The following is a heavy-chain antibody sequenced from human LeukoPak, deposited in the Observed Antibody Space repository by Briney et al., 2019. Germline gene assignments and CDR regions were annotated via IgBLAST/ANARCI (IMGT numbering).Heavy chain of an antibody. J-gene: IGHJ4*02. CDR1: GFTFGDYA. Sequence: GGSLRLSCKASGFTFGDYAMSWFRQAPGKGLEWVGFIRSKAYGGTTEYAASVKGRFTISRDDSKSIAYLQMNSLKTEDTAVYYCTLAGRGYDYVWGSYRFDYWGQGTLVTVSS. CDR2: IRSKAYGGTT. V-gene: IGHV3-49*03. D-gene: IGHD3-16*02. CDR3: TLAGRGYDYVWGSYRFDY.